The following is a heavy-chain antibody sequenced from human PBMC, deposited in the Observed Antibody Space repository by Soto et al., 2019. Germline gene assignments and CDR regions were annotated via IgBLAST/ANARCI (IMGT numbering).Heavy chain of an antibody. CDR2: IIPILGIA. CDR3: ARDHYYDSSGYYQGY. V-gene: IGHV1-69*08. CDR1: GGTFSSYT. Sequence: QVQLVQSGAEVKKPGSSVKVSCKASGGTFSSYTISWVRQAPGQGLEWMGRIIPILGIANYAQKFQGRVTITADKSTSTADMELSSLRSEDTAVYYCARDHYYDSSGYYQGYWGQGTLFTVSS. D-gene: IGHD3-22*01. J-gene: IGHJ4*02.